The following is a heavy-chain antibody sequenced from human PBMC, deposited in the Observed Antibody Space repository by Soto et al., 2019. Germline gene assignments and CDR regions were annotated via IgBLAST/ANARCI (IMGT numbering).Heavy chain of an antibody. V-gene: IGHV4-59*01. D-gene: IGHD6-13*01. CDR2: IYYSGST. J-gene: IGHJ6*02. Sequence: ETLSLTCTVSGGSISSYYWSWIRQPPGKGLEWIGYIYYSGSTNYNPSLKSRVTISVDTSRNQFSLKLSSVTAADTAVYYCARDPGIAAAGEHYYYYGMDVWGQGTTVTV. CDR3: ARDPGIAAAGEHYYYYGMDV. CDR1: GGSISSYY.